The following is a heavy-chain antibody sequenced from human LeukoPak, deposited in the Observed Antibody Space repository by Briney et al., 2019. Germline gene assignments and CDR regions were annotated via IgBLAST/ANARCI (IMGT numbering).Heavy chain of an antibody. CDR1: GYSINSAYY. CDR2: LFPCLST. V-gene: IGHV4-38-2*01. Sequence: KSSEALSLTCSVSGYSINSAYYWGWIRQPPGKGLEWIGNLFPCLSTEHNQSLKGRVTIFLDTSKNIFSLRLTSVTAADTALYFCAGMTTVIRGRRFDSWGQGALVTVSS. J-gene: IGHJ4*02. D-gene: IGHD4-23*01. CDR3: AGMTTVIRGRRFDS.